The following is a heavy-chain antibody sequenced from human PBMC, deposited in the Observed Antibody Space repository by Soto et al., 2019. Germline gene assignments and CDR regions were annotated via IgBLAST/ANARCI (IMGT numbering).Heavy chain of an antibody. V-gene: IGHV4-61*01. CDR1: GGSVRSDSYY. CDR3: ARGRYNWNY. D-gene: IGHD1-20*01. J-gene: IGHJ4*02. CDR2: IYYSGST. Sequence: SETLSLTCTVSGGSVRSDSYYWNWIRQPPGKGLEWIGYIYYSGSTNYNPSLKSRVTMSVDTSKNQFSLKLSSVTAADTAVYYCARGRYNWNYWGQGTLVTVSS.